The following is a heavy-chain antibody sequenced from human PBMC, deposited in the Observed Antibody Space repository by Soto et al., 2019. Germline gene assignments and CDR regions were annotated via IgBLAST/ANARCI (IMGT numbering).Heavy chain of an antibody. V-gene: IGHV1-46*03. CDR1: GYTFTIYY. CDR3: ASKNPFYGDPVGYYYYMDV. D-gene: IGHD4-17*01. J-gene: IGHJ6*03. CDR2: INPSGGST. Sequence: ASVKVSCKASGYTFTIYYMHWVRQAPGQGLEWMGIINPSGGSTSYAQKFQGRVTMTRDTSTSTVYMELSSLRSEDTAVYYCASKNPFYGDPVGYYYYMDVWGKGTTVTVSS.